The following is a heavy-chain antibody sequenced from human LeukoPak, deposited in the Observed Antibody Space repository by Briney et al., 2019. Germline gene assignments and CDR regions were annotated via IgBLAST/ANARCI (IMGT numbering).Heavy chain of an antibody. V-gene: IGHV1-46*01. D-gene: IGHD1-26*01. CDR2: INPSGGST. CDR3: ARDREDLLSH. J-gene: IGHJ4*02. CDR1: GYTFTSYG. Sequence: ASVKVSCKASGYTFTSYGISWVRQAPGQGLEWMGIINPSGGSTSYAQKFQGRVTMTRDMSTSTVYMELSSLRSEDTAVYYCARDREDLLSHWGQGTLVTVSS.